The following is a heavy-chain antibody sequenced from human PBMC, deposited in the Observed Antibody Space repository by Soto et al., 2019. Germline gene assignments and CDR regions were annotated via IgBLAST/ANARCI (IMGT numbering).Heavy chain of an antibody. V-gene: IGHV3-9*01. Sequence: EVQLVESGGGLVQPGRSLRLSCAASGFTFDDYAMHWVRQAPGKGLEWVSGISWNSGSIGYADSVKGRFTISRDNAKNSLYLQMNSLRAEDTALYYCAKDRQDGRGFDYWGQGTLVTVSS. D-gene: IGHD3-10*01. J-gene: IGHJ4*02. CDR2: ISWNSGSI. CDR3: AKDRQDGRGFDY. CDR1: GFTFDDYA.